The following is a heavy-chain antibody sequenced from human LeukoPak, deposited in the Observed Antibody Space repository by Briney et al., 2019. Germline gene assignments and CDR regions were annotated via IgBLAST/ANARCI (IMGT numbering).Heavy chain of an antibody. CDR3: AERSGYTTGWFFDF. CDR1: GFSFSSYA. D-gene: IGHD6-19*01. J-gene: IGHJ4*02. CDR2: ISGSGDNT. V-gene: IGHV3-23*01. Sequence: PGGSLRLSCAASGFSFSSYAMTWVRQAPGKGLEWISSISGSGDNTYYAESVKGRFTISRDNSKSTLFLQMNSLRAEDTAVFYCAERSGYTTGWFFDFWGQGTLVTVSS.